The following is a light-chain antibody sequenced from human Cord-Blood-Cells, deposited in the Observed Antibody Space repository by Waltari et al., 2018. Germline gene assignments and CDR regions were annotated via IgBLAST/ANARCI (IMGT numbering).Light chain of an antibody. Sequence: DIQLTQSPSSLSASVGDRATITCRVSESISSYLNWYRQKPRKVPQRLIYSASNWQSGVPSRFRGSGSGTDFTLTIRSLQPEDVAIYYGERTYNAPGTLGGGTKVEIK. J-gene: IGKJ4*02. CDR2: SAS. V-gene: IGKV1-27*01. CDR1: ESISSY. CDR3: ERTYNAPGT.